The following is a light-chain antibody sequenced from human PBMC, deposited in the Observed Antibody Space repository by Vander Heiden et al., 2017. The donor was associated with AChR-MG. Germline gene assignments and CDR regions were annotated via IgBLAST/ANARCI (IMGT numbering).Light chain of an antibody. CDR2: DVS. V-gene: IGLV2-11*01. J-gene: IGLJ3*02. CDR1: SRDVGGYNY. Sequence: QSALTQPRSVSGSPGQSVPISCTGTSRDVGGYNYVSWYHQHPGKAPKRMIYDVSKRHTGGPDRFSGSKSGNTASLTISGLQAEDEADDYCCSYAGSYTLGWVFGGGTKLTVL. CDR3: CSYAGSYTLGWV.